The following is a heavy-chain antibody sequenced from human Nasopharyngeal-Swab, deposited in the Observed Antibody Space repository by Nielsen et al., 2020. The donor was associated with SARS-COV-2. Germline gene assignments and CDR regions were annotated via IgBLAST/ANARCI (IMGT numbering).Heavy chain of an antibody. CDR1: GGSISSSSYY. Sequence: SETLFLTCTVSGGSISSSSYYWGWIRQPPGKGLEWIGSIYYSGSTYYNPSLKSRVTISVDTSKNQFSLKLSSVTAADTAVYYCARRGYYYDSSAPPDYWGQGTLVTVSS. CDR2: IYYSGST. J-gene: IGHJ4*02. CDR3: ARRGYYYDSSAPPDY. V-gene: IGHV4-39*01. D-gene: IGHD3-22*01.